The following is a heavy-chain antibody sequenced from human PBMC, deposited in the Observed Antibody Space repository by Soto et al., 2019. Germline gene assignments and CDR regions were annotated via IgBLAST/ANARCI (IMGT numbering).Heavy chain of an antibody. CDR2: IYPGDSDT. V-gene: IGHV5-51*01. CDR1: GYTFAFYW. J-gene: IGHJ4*02. CDR3: ARGDSSGWSRKYYFDY. Sequence: GESLKISCQGSGYTFAFYWIGWVRRMPGKGLEWMGIIYPGDSDTRYSPSLQGQVTISADKTINTAYLQWSSLEASDTAMYYCARGDSSGWSRKYYFDYWGQGTLVTVSS. D-gene: IGHD6-19*01.